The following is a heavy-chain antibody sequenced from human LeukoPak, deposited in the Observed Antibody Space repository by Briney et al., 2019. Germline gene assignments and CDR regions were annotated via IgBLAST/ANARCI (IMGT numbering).Heavy chain of an antibody. CDR2: ISYDGSYK. Sequence: GGSLRLSCAASGFTFSTSVMHWVRQAPGKGLEWVSVISYDGSYKYYADSVKGRFTISRDNSKNTLFLQMNSLRTEDTAVYYCARGSGIAVGFFAFDIWGQGTMVTVSS. J-gene: IGHJ3*02. CDR3: ARGSGIAVGFFAFDI. CDR1: GFTFSTSV. D-gene: IGHD6-19*01. V-gene: IGHV3-30-3*01.